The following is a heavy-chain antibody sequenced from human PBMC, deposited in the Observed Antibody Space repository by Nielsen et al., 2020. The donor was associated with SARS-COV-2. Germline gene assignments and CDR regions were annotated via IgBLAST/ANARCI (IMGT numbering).Heavy chain of an antibody. Sequence: SWIRQHPGKGLEWVGRIKSKTDGGTTDYAAPVKGRFTISRDDSKNTLYLQMNSLKTEDTAVYYCTTGTYYYDSSAYANDAFDIWGQGTMVTVSS. V-gene: IGHV3-15*01. CDR2: IKSKTDGGTT. CDR3: TTGTYYYDSSAYANDAFDI. J-gene: IGHJ3*02. D-gene: IGHD3-22*01.